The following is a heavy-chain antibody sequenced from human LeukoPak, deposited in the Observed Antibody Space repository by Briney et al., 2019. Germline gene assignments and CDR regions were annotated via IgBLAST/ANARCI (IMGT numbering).Heavy chain of an antibody. V-gene: IGHV4-38-2*01. Sequence: SETLSLTCAVSDYSISSGYYWGWIRQPPGKGLEWIGSIYHSGSTYYNPSLNSRFTISVDTSKNQFSLKLSSVTAADTAVYYCARHSNSWDYYYYYMDVWGKGTTVTVSS. D-gene: IGHD6-6*01. CDR1: DYSISSGYY. J-gene: IGHJ6*03. CDR2: IYHSGST. CDR3: ARHSNSWDYYYYYMDV.